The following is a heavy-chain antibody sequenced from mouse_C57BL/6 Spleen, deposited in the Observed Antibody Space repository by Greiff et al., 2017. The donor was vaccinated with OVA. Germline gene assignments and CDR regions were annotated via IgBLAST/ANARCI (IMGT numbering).Heavy chain of an antibody. CDR3: ARRSYYDYEGAMDY. V-gene: IGHV1-69*01. CDR2: IDPSDSYT. J-gene: IGHJ4*01. Sequence: QVQLQQSGAELVMPGASVKLSCKASGYTFTSYWMHWVKQRPGQGLEWIGEIDPSDSYTNYNQKFKGKSTLTVDKSSSTAYMQLSSLTSEDSAVYYCARRSYYDYEGAMDYWGQGTSVTVSS. CDR1: GYTFTSYW. D-gene: IGHD2-4*01.